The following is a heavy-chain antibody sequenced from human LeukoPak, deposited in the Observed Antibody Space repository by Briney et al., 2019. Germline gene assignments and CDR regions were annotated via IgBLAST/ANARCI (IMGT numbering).Heavy chain of an antibody. CDR3: ARGPPPGYSTSWFDY. Sequence: GGSLRLSCAASGFTLSSCWMSWVRQAPGKGLEWVANIKQDGSARYYVDSAKGRFTVSRDDAKNSLYLQMNSLRAEDTAVYYWARGPPPGYSTSWFDYWGQGTLVTVSS. J-gene: IGHJ5*01. CDR2: IKQDGSAR. V-gene: IGHV3-7*05. D-gene: IGHD6-13*01. CDR1: GFTLSSCW.